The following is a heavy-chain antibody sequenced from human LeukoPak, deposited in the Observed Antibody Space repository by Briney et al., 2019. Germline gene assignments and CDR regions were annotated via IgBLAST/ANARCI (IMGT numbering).Heavy chain of an antibody. D-gene: IGHD6-19*01. CDR2: ISYDGSNK. CDR3: ANTRDSGWSVPYYFDY. CDR1: GFTFSSYA. J-gene: IGHJ4*02. V-gene: IGHV3-30-3*01. Sequence: PGGSLRLSCAAFGFTFSSYAMHWVRQAPGKGLEWVAVISYDGSNKYYADSVKGRFTISRDNSKNTLYLQMNSLRAEDTAVYYCANTRDSGWSVPYYFDYWGQGTLVTVSS.